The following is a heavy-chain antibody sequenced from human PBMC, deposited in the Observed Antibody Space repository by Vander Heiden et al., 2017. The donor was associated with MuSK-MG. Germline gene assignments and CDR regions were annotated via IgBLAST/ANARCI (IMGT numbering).Heavy chain of an antibody. D-gene: IGHD6-25*01. V-gene: IGHV3-23*01. J-gene: IGHJ3*02. CDR1: GLPGIHYA. CDR3: AKAYSRDYDMDAFDI. Sequence: EARLLETGGGLVQPGGSRSLSCAASGLPGIHYAVDCIRPAPGNGLERVSGSSANACSTYYTDSVKGRFTISRDNSKNTLSLPLDSRRAEDTALDDCAKAYSRDYDMDAFDIWGQGTMVTVSS. CDR2: SSANACST.